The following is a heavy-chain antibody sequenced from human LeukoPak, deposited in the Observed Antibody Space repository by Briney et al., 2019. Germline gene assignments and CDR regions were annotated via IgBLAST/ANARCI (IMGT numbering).Heavy chain of an antibody. D-gene: IGHD2-2*01. CDR2: LSYSGST. V-gene: IGHV4-39*07. CDR1: GGSISSNNNY. J-gene: IGHJ5*02. CDR3: ARRRTGSRRTSGCYYDSFDP. Sequence: SETLSLTCTVSGGSISSNNNYWGWIRQSPGKGLEWIGSLSYSGSTYYNPSLKSRVTLSLDTSKNQFSLRLSSVTAADTAVYYCARRRTGSRRTSGCYYDSFDPWGQGALVTVSS.